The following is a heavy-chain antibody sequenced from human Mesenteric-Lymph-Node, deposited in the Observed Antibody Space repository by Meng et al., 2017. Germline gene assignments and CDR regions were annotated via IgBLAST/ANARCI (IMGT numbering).Heavy chain of an antibody. V-gene: IGHV3-23*01. Sequence: GESLKISCAASESTFSSYEMNWVRQAPGKGLEWVSAISGSGGSTYYADSVKGRFTISRDNSKNTLSLQLNSLRAEDTAVYYCANDDYWGQGTLVTVSS. CDR1: ESTFSSYE. J-gene: IGHJ4*02. CDR2: ISGSGGST. CDR3: ANDDY.